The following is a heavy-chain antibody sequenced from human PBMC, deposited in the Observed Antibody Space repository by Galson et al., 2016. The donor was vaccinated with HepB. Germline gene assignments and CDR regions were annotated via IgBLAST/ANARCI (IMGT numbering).Heavy chain of an antibody. CDR3: ARRSITTMHV. CDR1: GGSISSSYYH. D-gene: IGHD3-22*01. CDR2: IYYTWST. V-gene: IGHV4-39*01. Sequence: SETLSLTCTVSGGSISSSYYHWAWIRQPPGKGLEWIGTIYYTWSTHYNPSLTSRVTISVDTSKNQFSLKLSSVTAADTAVYYCARRSITTMHVWGQGTTVTVSS. J-gene: IGHJ6*02.